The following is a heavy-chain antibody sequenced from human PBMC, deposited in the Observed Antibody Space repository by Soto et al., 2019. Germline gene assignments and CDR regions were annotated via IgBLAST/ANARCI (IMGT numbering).Heavy chain of an antibody. Sequence: SVKVSCKASGGTFYTYTFGWVRQAPGQGLEWMGSITPIYPTTNYAEKFQGRLTVTADGSTNTAYMELNSLTSEDTAVYYCARIPRYSFPTSDDLDSWGQGTLVTVSS. CDR1: GGTFYTYT. CDR3: ARIPRYSFPTSDDLDS. D-gene: IGHD5-18*01. V-gene: IGHV1-69*13. CDR2: ITPIYPTT. J-gene: IGHJ4*02.